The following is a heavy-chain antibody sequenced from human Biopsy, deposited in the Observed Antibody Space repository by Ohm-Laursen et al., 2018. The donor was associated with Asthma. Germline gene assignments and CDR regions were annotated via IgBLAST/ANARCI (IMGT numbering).Heavy chain of an antibody. CDR2: IFYSGAT. D-gene: IGHD5-12*01. Sequence: SETLSLTCSVSGGSVSSDKYYWSWIRQHPGKGLEWIAYIFYSGATNYNPALKSRVAQSIDTSKSQFSLRLNSLSAADTAVYYCARGTIVAGIDYWGRGTLVTVSS. CDR1: GGSVSSDKYY. J-gene: IGHJ4*02. V-gene: IGHV4-61*01. CDR3: ARGTIVAGIDY.